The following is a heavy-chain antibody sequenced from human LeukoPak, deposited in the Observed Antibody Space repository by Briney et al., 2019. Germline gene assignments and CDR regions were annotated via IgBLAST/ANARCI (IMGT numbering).Heavy chain of an antibody. CDR3: ARTTVVTPAFDI. D-gene: IGHD4-23*01. CDR1: GFTFRSYW. Sequence: GGSLGLSCAASGFTFRSYWMHWVRQAPGKGLVWVSRINSDGSSTSYADSVKGRFTISRDNAKNTLYLQMNSLRAEDTAVYYCARTTVVTPAFDIWGQGTMVTVSS. J-gene: IGHJ3*02. CDR2: INSDGSST. V-gene: IGHV3-74*01.